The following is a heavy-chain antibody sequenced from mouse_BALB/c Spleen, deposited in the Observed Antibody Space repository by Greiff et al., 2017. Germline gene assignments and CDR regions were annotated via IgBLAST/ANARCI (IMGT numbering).Heavy chain of an antibody. CDR3: TMGGGNYLLAD. V-gene: IGHV1S135*01. D-gene: IGHD2-1*01. CDR2: IDTYNGGT. CDR1: GYAFTSYN. J-gene: IGHJ3*01. Sequence: EVQLQQSGPELVKPGASVKVSCTASGYAFTSYNMYWVKQSPGKGLEWIGYIDTYNGGTSYNQKFKGKATLTVDKSTSTAYMQLSSLTAEDSAVYYGTMGGGNYLLADWGQGTLVTVSA.